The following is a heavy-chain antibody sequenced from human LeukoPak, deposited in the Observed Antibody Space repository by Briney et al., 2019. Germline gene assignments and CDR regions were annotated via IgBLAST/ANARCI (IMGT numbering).Heavy chain of an antibody. CDR3: ATANPTPRGINFDY. V-gene: IGHV3-23*01. CDR1: GFTFSTSA. D-gene: IGHD3-10*01. CDR2: INGGDYST. J-gene: IGHJ4*02. Sequence: GGSLRLSCAASGFTFSTSAMSWVRQAPGKGLQWLSSINGGDYSTYYADSVKGRFTISRDSSKNILYLQMNSPRTDDTAIYYCATANPTPRGINFDYWGQGTLVTVSS.